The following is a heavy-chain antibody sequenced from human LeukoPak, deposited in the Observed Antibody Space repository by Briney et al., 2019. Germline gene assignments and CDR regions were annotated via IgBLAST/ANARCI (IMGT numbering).Heavy chain of an antibody. CDR2: ISGSGGST. CDR3: AKRARGELRYFDWGDAFDI. V-gene: IGHV3-23*01. Sequence: SGGSLRLSCAASGFTFSSYSMNWVRQAPGKGLEWVSAISGSGGSTYYADSVKGRFTISRDNSKNTLYLQMNSLRAEDTAVYYCAKRARGELRYFDWGDAFDIWGQGTMVTVSS. CDR1: GFTFSSYS. D-gene: IGHD3-9*01. J-gene: IGHJ3*02.